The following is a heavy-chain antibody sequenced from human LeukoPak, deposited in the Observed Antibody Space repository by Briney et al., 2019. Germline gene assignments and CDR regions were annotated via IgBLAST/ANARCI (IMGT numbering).Heavy chain of an antibody. CDR2: IYHSGST. CDR1: GYSISSGYY. V-gene: IGHV4-38-2*02. D-gene: IGHD1-26*01. CDR3: ARDLGSYYYR. J-gene: IGHJ4*02. Sequence: KPSETLSLTCTVSGYSISSGYYWGWIRQPPGKGLEWIGSIYHSGSTYYNPSLKSRVTISVDTSKNQFSLKLSSVTAADTAAYYCARDLGSYYYRWGQGTLVTVSS.